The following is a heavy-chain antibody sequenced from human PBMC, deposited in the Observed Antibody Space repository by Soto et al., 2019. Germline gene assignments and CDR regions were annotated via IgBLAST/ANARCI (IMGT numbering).Heavy chain of an antibody. Sequence: EVQLLESGGGLVQPGGSLRLSCAAPGVTFNNYAMTWVRQAPGKGLEWVSTISGRGGSTYYADSVKGRFTISRDNSKNTLYLQMNSLRAEDTSLYYCATTEYMSSTTFGEFDYWGQGTLVTVSS. J-gene: IGHJ4*02. D-gene: IGHD3-10*01. CDR1: GVTFNNYA. CDR2: ISGRGGST. CDR3: ATTEYMSSTTFGEFDY. V-gene: IGHV3-23*01.